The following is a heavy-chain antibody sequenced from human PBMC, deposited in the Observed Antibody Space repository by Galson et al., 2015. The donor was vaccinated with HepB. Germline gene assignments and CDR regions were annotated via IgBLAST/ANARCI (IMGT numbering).Heavy chain of an antibody. Sequence: SLRLSCAASGFTFSSYAMHWVRQAPGKGLEWVAVISYDGSNKYYADSVKGRFTISRDNSKNTLYLQMNSLRAEDTAVYYCARAGGEVTAALYYFDYWGQGTLVTVSS. D-gene: IGHD2-21*02. CDR2: ISYDGSNK. J-gene: IGHJ4*02. CDR1: GFTFSSYA. V-gene: IGHV3-30-3*01. CDR3: ARAGGEVTAALYYFDY.